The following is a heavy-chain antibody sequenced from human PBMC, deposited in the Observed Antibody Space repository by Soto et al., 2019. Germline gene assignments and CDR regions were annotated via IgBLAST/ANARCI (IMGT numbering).Heavy chain of an antibody. V-gene: IGHV4-39*01. CDR1: GGSISSSSYY. J-gene: IGHJ4*02. Sequence: SETLTLTCTVSGGSISSSSYYWGWIRQPPGKGLEWIGSLYYSGSTYYNPSLKSRVTISVDTSKNQFSLKLSSVTAADTAVYYCARRREGEYSYGPFDCWGQGTLVTVSS. D-gene: IGHD5-18*01. CDR2: LYYSGST. CDR3: ARRREGEYSYGPFDC.